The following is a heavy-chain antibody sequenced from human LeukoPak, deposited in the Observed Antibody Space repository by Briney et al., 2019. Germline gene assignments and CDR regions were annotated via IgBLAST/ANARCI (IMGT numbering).Heavy chain of an antibody. CDR3: ARDDYVWGSYRANYYMDV. V-gene: IGHV3-30*04. J-gene: IGHJ6*03. CDR1: GFTFSSYA. Sequence: GGSLRLSCAASGFTFSSYAMHWVRQAPGKGLEWVAVISYDGSNKYYADSVKGRFTISRDNSKNTLYLQMNSLRAEDTAVYYCARDDYVWGSYRANYYMDVWGKGTTVTVSS. D-gene: IGHD3-16*02. CDR2: ISYDGSNK.